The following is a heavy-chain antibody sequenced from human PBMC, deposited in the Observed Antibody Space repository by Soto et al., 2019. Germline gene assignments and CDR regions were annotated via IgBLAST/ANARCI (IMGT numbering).Heavy chain of an antibody. CDR2: ISYHGSHN. J-gene: IGHJ4*02. CDR3: AKDRTTIFGVVTYYFDN. D-gene: IGHD3-3*01. Sequence: HVQLVESGGGVIQPGKSLRLSCAASGFTFSGYAMHWVRQAPGKGLEWVAFISYHGSHNYYADSVKGRFTISRDNSKNTLYLQMNSLRPEDTAVYFCAKDRTTIFGVVTYYFDNWGQGTLVTVSS. V-gene: IGHV3-30*18. CDR1: GFTFSGYA.